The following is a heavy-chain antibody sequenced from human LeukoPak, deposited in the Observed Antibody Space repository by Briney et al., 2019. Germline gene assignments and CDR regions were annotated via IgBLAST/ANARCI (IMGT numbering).Heavy chain of an antibody. D-gene: IGHD6-13*01. CDR1: GGTLSSYA. CDR2: IIPIFGTA. CDR3: ARAAAGSQLFDY. V-gene: IGHV1-69*05. J-gene: IGHJ4*02. Sequence: SVKVTCKASGGTLSSYAISWVRQAPGQGLEWMGGIIPIFGTANYAQKFQGRVTIATDESTSTAYMELSSLRSEDTAVYNCARAAAGSQLFDYWGQGTLVTVSS.